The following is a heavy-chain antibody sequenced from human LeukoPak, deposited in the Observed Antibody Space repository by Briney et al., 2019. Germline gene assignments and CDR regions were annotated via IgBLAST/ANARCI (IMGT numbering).Heavy chain of an antibody. CDR2: MYLSGTT. Sequence: PSGTLSLTCTVSGDSINSLDLWSWVRQPPGKGLEWVGEMYLSGTTHSNPSVKSRVTISIDKSKNQFFLNLSSVTAADTAVYYCARDLVGFGHFDYWGQGTLVTVSS. J-gene: IGHJ4*02. D-gene: IGHD3-10*01. V-gene: IGHV4-4*02. CDR3: ARDLVGFGHFDY. CDR1: GDSINSLDL.